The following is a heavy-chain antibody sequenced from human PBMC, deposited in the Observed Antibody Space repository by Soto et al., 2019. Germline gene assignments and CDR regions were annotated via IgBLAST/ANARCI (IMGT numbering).Heavy chain of an antibody. CDR1: GFTFSSYA. J-gene: IGHJ4*02. Sequence: PGGSLRLSCAASGFTFSSYAMSWVRQAPGKGLEWVPAISGSGGSTYYADSVKGRFTISRDNSKNTLYLQMNSLRAEDTAVYYCAKDLYGSGSYIVDYWGQGTLVTVSS. V-gene: IGHV3-23*01. CDR3: AKDLYGSGSYIVDY. D-gene: IGHD3-10*01. CDR2: ISGSGGST.